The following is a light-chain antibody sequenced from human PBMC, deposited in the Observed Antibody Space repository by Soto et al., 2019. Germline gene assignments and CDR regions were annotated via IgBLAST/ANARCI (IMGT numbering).Light chain of an antibody. V-gene: IGKV3-15*01. CDR1: QSISRN. J-gene: IGKJ1*01. CDR3: QQYNNWPLT. Sequence: EIVMRQSPATLSVSPWERATLSCRASQSISRNLAWYQQKPGQAPRLLIYAASTRATGLPARFSGSGSGTEFTLTISSLQSEDFAVYSCQQYNNWPLTFGQGTKVDIK. CDR2: AAS.